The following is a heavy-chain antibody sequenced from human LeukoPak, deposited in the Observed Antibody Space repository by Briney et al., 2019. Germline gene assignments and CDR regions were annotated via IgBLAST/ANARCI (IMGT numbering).Heavy chain of an antibody. CDR2: ISGSGGST. CDR1: GFTFSSYA. J-gene: IGHJ4*02. CDR3: AKDYDFWSGYFVDY. V-gene: IGHV3-23*01. Sequence: PGGSLRLSCAASGFTFSSYAMSWVRQAPGKGLEWVSAISGSGGSTYYADSVKGRFTISRDNSKNTLYLQMNSLRAEDTAVYYCAKDYDFWSGYFVDYWGQGTLVTVSS. D-gene: IGHD3-3*01.